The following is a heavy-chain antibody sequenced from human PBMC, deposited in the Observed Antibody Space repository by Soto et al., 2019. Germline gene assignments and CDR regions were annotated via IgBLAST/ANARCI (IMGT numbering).Heavy chain of an antibody. V-gene: IGHV4-59*01. CDR1: GGSIRSYY. D-gene: IGHD3-16*01. CDR2: IYYSGST. Sequence: SETLSLTCTFSGGSIRSYYWSWIRQPPGKGLEWIGYIYYSGSTNYNPSLKSRVTISVDTSKNQFSLKLSSVTAADTAVYYCARDRIRDYVFDYWGQGTLVTVSS. J-gene: IGHJ4*02. CDR3: ARDRIRDYVFDY.